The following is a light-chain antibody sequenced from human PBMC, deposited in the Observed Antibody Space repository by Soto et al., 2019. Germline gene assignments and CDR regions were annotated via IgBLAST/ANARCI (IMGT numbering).Light chain of an antibody. CDR2: DVS. Sequence: QSALTQPRSVSGSPGQSVTISCTGTSSDVGGYNYVSWYQQHPGKAPKVMIYDVSERPSGVPDRFSGSKSGNTASLTISGLHAEDEADYYCCSYAGSPRDVFGAGTKLTVL. J-gene: IGLJ1*01. CDR3: CSYAGSPRDV. V-gene: IGLV2-11*01. CDR1: SSDVGGYNY.